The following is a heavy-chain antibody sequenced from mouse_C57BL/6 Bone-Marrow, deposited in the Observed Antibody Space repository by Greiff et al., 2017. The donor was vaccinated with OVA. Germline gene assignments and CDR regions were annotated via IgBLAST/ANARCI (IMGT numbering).Heavy chain of an antibody. V-gene: IGHV1-81*01. CDR3: ARDYYGSLSWFAY. D-gene: IGHD1-1*01. CDR2: IYPRSGNT. Sequence: QVQLQQSGAELARPGASVTLSCKASGYTFTSYGISWVKQRTGQGLEWIGEIYPRSGNTYYNEKFKGKATLTADKSSSTAYMELRSLTSEDSAVYFCARDYYGSLSWFAYWGQGTLVTVSA. J-gene: IGHJ3*01. CDR1: GYTFTSYG.